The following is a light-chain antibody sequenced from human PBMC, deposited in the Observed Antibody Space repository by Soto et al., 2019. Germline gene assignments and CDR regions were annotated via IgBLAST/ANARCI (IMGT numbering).Light chain of an antibody. CDR3: QQYNNWPT. CDR2: GES. CDR1: QSVNGN. J-gene: IGKJ2*01. V-gene: IGKV3-15*01. Sequence: IVMTQSPASLSVAPGDRATLSCRARQSVNGNLAWYQHKPGQAPRLLIYGESTRVSGIAARFSGSGSGTEFTLTISSLQSEDFASYYCQQYNNWPTFGQGTKLEIK.